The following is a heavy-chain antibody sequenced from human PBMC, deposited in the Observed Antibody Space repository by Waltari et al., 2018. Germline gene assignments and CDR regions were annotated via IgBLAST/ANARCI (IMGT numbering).Heavy chain of an antibody. CDR3: ASPKTTVTTEGDAFDI. CDR1: GYTFTGYY. D-gene: IGHD4-17*01. CDR2: INPNSGGT. Sequence: QVQLVQSGAEVKKPGASVKVSCKASGYTFTGYYMHWVRQAPGQGLEWMGWINPNSGGTNYAQKFQGRVTMTRDTSISTAYMELSRLRSDDTAVYYCASPKTTVTTEGDAFDIWGQGTMVTVSS. J-gene: IGHJ3*02. V-gene: IGHV1-2*02.